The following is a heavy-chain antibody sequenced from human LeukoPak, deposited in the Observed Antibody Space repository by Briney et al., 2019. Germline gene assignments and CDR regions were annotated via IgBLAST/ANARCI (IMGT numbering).Heavy chain of an antibody. CDR1: GFTFRDYY. D-gene: IGHD6-19*01. CDR3: ARDPDSENMYSNGWYGSAY. CDR2: ISSSGGKI. Sequence: GGSLRLPCAASGFTFRDYYMAWIRQAPGKGLEWISYISSSGGKILYADSVKGRFTISRDNAKNSLYLQMNSLRAEDTAVYYCARDPDSENMYSNGWYGSAYWGQGTLVTVSS. J-gene: IGHJ4*02. V-gene: IGHV3-11*04.